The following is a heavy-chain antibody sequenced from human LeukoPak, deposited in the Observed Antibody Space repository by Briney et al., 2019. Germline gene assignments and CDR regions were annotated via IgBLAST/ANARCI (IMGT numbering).Heavy chain of an antibody. D-gene: IGHD2-21*01. Sequence: GGALRLSCAASGFTFSTYWRHWGRQAPGEGLGGVSRITPDGSGTIYADSVKGRFTISRDNAKNTLYLQMNSLRAEDTAVYYCARDYSLWWLTNWGQGTLVTVSS. V-gene: IGHV3-74*01. CDR1: GFTFSTYW. CDR3: ARDYSLWWLTN. J-gene: IGHJ4*02. CDR2: ITPDGSGT.